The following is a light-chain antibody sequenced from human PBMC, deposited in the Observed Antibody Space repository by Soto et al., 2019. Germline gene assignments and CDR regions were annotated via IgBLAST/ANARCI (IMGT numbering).Light chain of an antibody. V-gene: IGKV3-15*01. Sequence: MTQSPSTLSASVGERATLSCRASQSVSSNLAWYQQKGGQAPRLLIYGASTRATGIPARFSGSGSGTEFTLTISSLQSEDFAVYYCQQYNIWPRTFGQGTKVDIK. J-gene: IGKJ1*01. CDR3: QQYNIWPRT. CDR1: QSVSSN. CDR2: GAS.